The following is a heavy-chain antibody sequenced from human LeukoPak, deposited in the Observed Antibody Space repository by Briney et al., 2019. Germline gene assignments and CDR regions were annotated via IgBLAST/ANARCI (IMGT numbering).Heavy chain of an antibody. CDR3: AKKGSTWHFAY. D-gene: IGHD6-13*01. Sequence: PGGSLRLSCAASGFTFSSDAMIWVRQAPGKGLDWVSAISGSGDNTFYADSVKGRFTISRDNSKNTLYLQMHTLTAEDTAVYYCAKKGSTWHFAYWGQGTLVTVSS. V-gene: IGHV3-23*01. J-gene: IGHJ4*02. CDR2: ISGSGDNT. CDR1: GFTFSSDA.